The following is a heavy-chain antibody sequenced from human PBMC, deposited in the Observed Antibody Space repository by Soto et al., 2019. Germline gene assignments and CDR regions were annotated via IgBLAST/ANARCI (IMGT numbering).Heavy chain of an antibody. J-gene: IGHJ6*02. CDR3: AREVPQFALGMDV. D-gene: IGHD3-10*01. CDR1: GGTFSSYA. Sequence: ASVKVSCKASGGTFSSYAISWVRQAPGQGLEWMGGIIPIFGTANYAQKFQGRVTITADKSTSTAYMELSSLRSEDTAVYYCAREVPQFALGMDVWGQGTTVTASS. CDR2: IIPIFGTA. V-gene: IGHV1-69*06.